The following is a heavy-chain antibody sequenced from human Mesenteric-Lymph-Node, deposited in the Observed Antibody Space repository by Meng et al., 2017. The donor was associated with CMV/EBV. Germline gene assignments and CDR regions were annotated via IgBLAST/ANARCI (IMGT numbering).Heavy chain of an antibody. D-gene: IGHD2-21*02. V-gene: IGHV4-34*01. Sequence: SETLSLTCAVYGGSFSGYYWSWIRQPPGKGLEWIGEINHSGSTNYNPSLKSRVTISVDTSKNQFSLKLSSVTAADTAVYYCARDGGLLGMDVWGQGTTVTVSS. CDR3: ARDGGLLGMDV. J-gene: IGHJ6*02. CDR1: GGSFSGYY. CDR2: INHSGST.